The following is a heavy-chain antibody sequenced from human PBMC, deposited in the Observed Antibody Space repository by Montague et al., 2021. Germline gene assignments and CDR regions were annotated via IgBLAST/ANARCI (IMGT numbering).Heavy chain of an antibody. D-gene: IGHD2-21*02. CDR2: IHYTGST. V-gene: IGHV4-59*01. CDR3: AKWRGGDASDDYHYYRDV. CDR1: GDSISSYY. Sequence: SETLSLTCTVSGDSISSYYWTWIRQPPGKGLEWIGYIHYTGSTNYNPSLKNRVTISVDTSKQLFSLRLNSVTAADTAIYYCAKWRGGDASDDYHYYRDVWGQGATVPVSS. J-gene: IGHJ6*03.